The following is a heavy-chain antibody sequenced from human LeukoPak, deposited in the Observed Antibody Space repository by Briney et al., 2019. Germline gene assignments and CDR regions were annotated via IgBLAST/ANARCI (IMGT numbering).Heavy chain of an antibody. D-gene: IGHD2-2*01. V-gene: IGHV3-30*18. Sequence: GGSLRLSCVASGFTFSTYGIHWVRQAPGKGLEWVAGISSDGNNKDYSDSVKGRFTISRDNSKNTLYLQMNSLRAEDTAVYYCAKAAYCTSTSCHFSGYAQRPLDSWGQGTLVTVSS. CDR3: AKAAYCTSTSCHFSGYAQRPLDS. CDR1: GFTFSTYG. CDR2: ISSDGNNK. J-gene: IGHJ4*02.